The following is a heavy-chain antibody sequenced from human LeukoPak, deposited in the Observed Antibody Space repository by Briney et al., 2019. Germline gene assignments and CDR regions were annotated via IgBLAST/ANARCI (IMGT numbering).Heavy chain of an antibody. CDR2: MSSTGNTI. D-gene: IGHD4-11*01. Sequence: GGSLRLSCAASGFTLRDYYMSWIRQAPGKGLEWISYMSSTGNTIYYAESVKGRFTVSRDSANNSMSLQMTSLRTEDTAVYFCAKDAQRGFDYSNSLQYWGQGTLVTVSS. V-gene: IGHV3-11*04. CDR3: AKDAQRGFDYSNSLQY. CDR1: GFTLRDYY. J-gene: IGHJ4*02.